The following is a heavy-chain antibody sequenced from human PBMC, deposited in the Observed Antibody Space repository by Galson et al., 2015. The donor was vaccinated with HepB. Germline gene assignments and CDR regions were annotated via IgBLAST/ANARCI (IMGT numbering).Heavy chain of an antibody. D-gene: IGHD3-16*01. CDR1: GYTFTSYA. V-gene: IGHV1-3*01. CDR2: INAGNGNT. CDR3: ARDPGHLGDAP. J-gene: IGHJ5*02. Sequence: SVKVSCKASGYTFTSYAMHWVRQAPGQRLEWMGWINAGNGNTKYSQKFQGRVTMTRDTSISTAYMELSRLRSDDTAVYYCARDPGHLGDAPWGQGTLVTVSS.